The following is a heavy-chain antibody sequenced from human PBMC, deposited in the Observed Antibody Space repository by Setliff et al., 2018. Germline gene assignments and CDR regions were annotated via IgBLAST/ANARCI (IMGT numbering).Heavy chain of an antibody. J-gene: IGHJ4*02. D-gene: IGHD1-26*01. Sequence: SETLSLTCTVPGGSISDNGYFWGWVRQPPGKGLEWIGNIYFGGSDYYNPSLKSRLTISVDTSKNQFSLKLTSVTAADTAVYYCARLPDGSPADYWGQGTLVTVSS. V-gene: IGHV4-39*01. CDR1: GGSISDNGYF. CDR3: ARLPDGSPADY. CDR2: IYFGGSD.